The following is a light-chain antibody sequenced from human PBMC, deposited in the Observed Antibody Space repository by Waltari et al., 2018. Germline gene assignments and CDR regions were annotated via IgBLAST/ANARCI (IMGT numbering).Light chain of an antibody. Sequence: EIVLTQSPATLSLSPGERATLSCRASHSFAWYLAWYHQRPDQPPRLLIYDTSNRAPGIPARFSGSGSDADFTLTISSLEPEDFAVYYCQQRRSWPLTFGGGTKVEIE. CDR2: DTS. J-gene: IGKJ4*01. CDR3: QQRRSWPLT. V-gene: IGKV3-11*01. CDR1: HSFAWY.